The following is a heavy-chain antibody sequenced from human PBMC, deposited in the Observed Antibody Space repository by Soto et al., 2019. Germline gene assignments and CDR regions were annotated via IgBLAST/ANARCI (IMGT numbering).Heavy chain of an antibody. Sequence: SVKVSFKSSGGTFISYAISWVRQAPGQGLEWMGGIIPIFGTANYAQKFQGRVTITADESTSTAYMELSSLRSEDTAVYYCARTPDIAAADYYYYYGMDVWGQGTTVTVS. CDR2: IIPIFGTA. V-gene: IGHV1-69*13. D-gene: IGHD6-13*01. J-gene: IGHJ6*02. CDR3: ARTPDIAAADYYYYYGMDV. CDR1: GGTFISYA.